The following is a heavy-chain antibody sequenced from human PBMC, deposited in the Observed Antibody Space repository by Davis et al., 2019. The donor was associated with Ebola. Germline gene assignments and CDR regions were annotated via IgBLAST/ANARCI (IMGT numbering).Heavy chain of an antibody. J-gene: IGHJ4*02. CDR3: STRAGLYCSGGNCFY. Sequence: GGSLRLSCAASGFTFTNAWMSWVRQAPGKGLEWVGRIKSKTDGGTTDYAAPVKGRFAMSRDDSKNTLYLHMNSLKTEDTAVYYCSTRAGLYCSGGNCFYWGQGTLVTVSS. CDR2: IKSKTDGGTT. V-gene: IGHV3-15*01. CDR1: GFTFTNAW. D-gene: IGHD2-15*01.